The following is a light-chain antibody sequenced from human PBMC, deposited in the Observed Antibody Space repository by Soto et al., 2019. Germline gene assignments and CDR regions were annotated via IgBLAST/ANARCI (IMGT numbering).Light chain of an antibody. V-gene: IGKV3-20*01. CDR2: AAS. Sequence: PGERATLSCRASQSVSSTYLAWYQQKPGQAPRPLISAASSRSTGTPDRFSGSGSGTDFTLTISRLEPEDVAVYYCQQYGSSRWTFGQGTKVEIK. CDR3: QQYGSSRWT. J-gene: IGKJ1*01. CDR1: QSVSSTY.